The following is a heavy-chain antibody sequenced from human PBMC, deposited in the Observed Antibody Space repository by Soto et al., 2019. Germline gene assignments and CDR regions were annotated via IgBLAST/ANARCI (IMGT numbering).Heavy chain of an antibody. D-gene: IGHD6-6*01. CDR1: GFTFSSYG. CDR3: AKEKGTYSSSFSNSGDWYFDL. J-gene: IGHJ2*01. Sequence: GGSLRLSCAASGFTFSSYGMHWVRQAPGKGLEWVAVISYDGSNKYYADSVKGRFTISRDNSKNTLYLQMNSLRAEDTAVYYCAKEKGTYSSSFSNSGDWYFDLWGRGTLVTVSS. V-gene: IGHV3-30*18. CDR2: ISYDGSNK.